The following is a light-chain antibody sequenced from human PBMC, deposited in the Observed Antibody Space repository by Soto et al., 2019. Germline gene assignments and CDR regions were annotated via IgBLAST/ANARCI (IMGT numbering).Light chain of an antibody. Sequence: QSVLTQPPAVSGAPGQRVTICCTESSSNIGAGYDVHWYQQLPGTAPKLLIYGNSNRPSGVPDRFSGSKSGTSASLAITGLQAEDEADYYCQSYDSSLSALYVFGTGTKVTVL. J-gene: IGLJ1*01. V-gene: IGLV1-40*01. CDR1: SSNIGAGYD. CDR2: GNS. CDR3: QSYDSSLSALYV.